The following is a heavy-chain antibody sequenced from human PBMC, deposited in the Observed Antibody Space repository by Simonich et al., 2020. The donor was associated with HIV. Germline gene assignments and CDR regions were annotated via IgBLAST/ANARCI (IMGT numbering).Heavy chain of an antibody. CDR3: ARAPIDYFDTSGYLGGYMDV. Sequence: QVQLVQSGAEVKKPGASVKVSCKVSGYTLTEFPMHWVRKAPGQGLEWMGWVNPNRGCTNNAQKFQGRGTMTRDTSISAAYMELSRLRSDDTAVYYCARAPIDYFDTSGYLGGYMDVWGKGTTVTVSS. J-gene: IGHJ6*03. CDR1: GYTLTEFP. D-gene: IGHD3-22*01. V-gene: IGHV1-2*02. CDR2: VNPNRGCT.